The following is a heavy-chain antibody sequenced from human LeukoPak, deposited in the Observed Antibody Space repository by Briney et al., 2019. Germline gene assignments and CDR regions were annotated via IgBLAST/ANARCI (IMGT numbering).Heavy chain of an antibody. CDR2: IYYSGST. V-gene: IGHV4-59*01. J-gene: IGHJ6*03. CDR1: GGSISSYY. CDR3: ARASGYYYYMDV. Sequence: SETVSLTCTVSGGSISSYYWSWIRQPPGKGLEWIGYIYYSGSTNYNPSLKSRVTISVDTSKNQFSLKLSSVTAADTAVYYCARASGYYYYMDVWGKGTTVTVSS.